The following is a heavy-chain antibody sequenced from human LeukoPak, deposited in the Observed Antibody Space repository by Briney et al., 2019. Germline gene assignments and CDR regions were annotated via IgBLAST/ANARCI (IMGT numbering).Heavy chain of an antibody. CDR2: INPSGGST. J-gene: IGHJ6*02. CDR1: GYTFTSYY. CDR3: ARDYYDSSGYYFPGVYYYGMDV. D-gene: IGHD3-22*01. Sequence: GASVKVSCKASGYTFTSYYMHWVRQAPGQGLEWMGIINPSGGSTSYAQKFQGRVTMTRDTSTSTVYMELSSLRSEDTAVYYCARDYYDSSGYYFPGVYYYGMDVWGQGTTVTVSS. V-gene: IGHV1-46*01.